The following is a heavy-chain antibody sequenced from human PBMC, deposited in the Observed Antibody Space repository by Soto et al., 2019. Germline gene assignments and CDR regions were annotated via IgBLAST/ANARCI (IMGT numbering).Heavy chain of an antibody. V-gene: IGHV1-3*01. CDR1: GYTFTSYA. D-gene: IGHD2-2*02. Sequence: ASVKVSCKASGYTFTSYAMHLVRQAPGHTLEWMGWINAGNGNTKYSQKFQGRVTITRDTSASTAYMELSSLRSEDTAVYYCARVYCSSTSCYNRDAFDIWGQGTMVTVSS. CDR3: ARVYCSSTSCYNRDAFDI. CDR2: INAGNGNT. J-gene: IGHJ3*02.